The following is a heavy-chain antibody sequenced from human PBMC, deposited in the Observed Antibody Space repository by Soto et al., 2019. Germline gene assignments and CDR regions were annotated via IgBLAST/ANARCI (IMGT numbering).Heavy chain of an antibody. CDR3: QAEDGIRDVRSVSGFLLNRSSDL. J-gene: IGHJ2*01. D-gene: IGHD3-10*02. V-gene: IGHV3-48*01. CDR2: ISSSSSIT. Sequence: EKGLEWISYISSSSSITYYADSVKGRFIISRDYAKNSLYLQMNSLRAEDTSLFYCQAEDGIRDVRSVSGFLLNRSSDL.